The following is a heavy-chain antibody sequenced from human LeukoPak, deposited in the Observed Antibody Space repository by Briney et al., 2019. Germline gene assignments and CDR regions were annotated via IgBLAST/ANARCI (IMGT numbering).Heavy chain of an antibody. V-gene: IGHV5-51*01. CDR1: GYSFPTYW. Sequence: GESLKIFCKGSGYSFPTYWIAWVRQMPGKGLEWMGIIYPDESNIRYSPSLQGQVTISADKSISTAYLQWSSLKASDTAMYYCARPPSRGYSSSFEYWGQGTLVTVSS. J-gene: IGHJ4*02. CDR2: IYPDESNI. D-gene: IGHD2-2*03. CDR3: ARPPSRGYSSSFEY.